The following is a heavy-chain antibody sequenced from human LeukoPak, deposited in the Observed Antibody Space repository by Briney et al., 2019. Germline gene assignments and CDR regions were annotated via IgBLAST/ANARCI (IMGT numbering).Heavy chain of an antibody. CDR3: TRGETPGSYYRS. CDR2: INAGNGNT. D-gene: IGHD3-10*01. CDR1: GYTFTTYN. Sequence: ASVKVSCKASGYTFTTYNINWVRQAPGQRLEWMGWINAGNGNTQYSQEFQGRVTITRDTSASTAYMEVRSLRSEDMAVYYCTRGETPGSYYRSWGQGTLVTVSS. J-gene: IGHJ5*02. V-gene: IGHV1-3*03.